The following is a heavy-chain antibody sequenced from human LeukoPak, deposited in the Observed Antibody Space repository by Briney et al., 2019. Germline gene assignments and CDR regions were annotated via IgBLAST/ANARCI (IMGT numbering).Heavy chain of an antibody. J-gene: IGHJ2*01. CDR1: GGSISSSSYY. D-gene: IGHD5-18*01. CDR2: IYYSGST. V-gene: IGHV4-39*01. CDR3: AGSWIQLWLGWYFDL. Sequence: PSETLSLTCTASGGSISSSSYYWGWIRQPPGKGLEWIGSIYYSGSTYYNPSLKSRVTISVDTSKNQFSLKLSSVTAADTAVYYCAGSWIQLWLGWYFDLWGRGTLVTVSS.